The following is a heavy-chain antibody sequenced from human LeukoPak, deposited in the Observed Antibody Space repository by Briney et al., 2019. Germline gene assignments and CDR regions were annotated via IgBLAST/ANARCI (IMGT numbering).Heavy chain of an antibody. Sequence: GGSLRLSCTASGFTFGDYAMSWFRQAPGKGLEWVGFIRSKAYGGTTEYAASVKGRFTISRDDSKSIAYLQMNSLKTEDTAVYYCTRARIVGARGAFDIWGQGTMVTVSS. CDR2: IRSKAYGGTT. CDR3: TRARIVGARGAFDI. CDR1: GFTFGDYA. J-gene: IGHJ3*02. V-gene: IGHV3-49*03. D-gene: IGHD1-26*01.